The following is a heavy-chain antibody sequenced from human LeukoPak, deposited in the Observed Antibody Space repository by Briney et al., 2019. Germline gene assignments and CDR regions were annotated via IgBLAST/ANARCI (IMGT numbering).Heavy chain of an antibody. Sequence: SETLSLTCTVSGGSISSYYWSWIRQPPGKGLEWIGYIYYSGGTNYNPSLKSRVTISVDTSKNQFSLKLSSVTAADTAVYYCARHRQTAGDDYWGQGTLVTVSS. V-gene: IGHV4-59*08. D-gene: IGHD6-19*01. CDR2: IYYSGGT. CDR3: ARHRQTAGDDY. CDR1: GGSISSYY. J-gene: IGHJ4*02.